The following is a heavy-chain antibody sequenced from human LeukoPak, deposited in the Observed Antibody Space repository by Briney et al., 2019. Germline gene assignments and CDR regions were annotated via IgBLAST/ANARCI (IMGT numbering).Heavy chain of an antibody. V-gene: IGHV3-48*04. J-gene: IGHJ4*02. CDR2: ISSSGSTI. Sequence: PGGSLRLSCAASGFTFSSYGMSWIRQAPGKGLEWVSYISSSGSTIYYADSVKGRFTISRDNAKNSLYLQMNSLRAEDTAVYYCARDRFSCSSTSCWGQGTLVTVSS. CDR3: ARDRFSCSSTSC. CDR1: GFTFSSYG. D-gene: IGHD2-2*01.